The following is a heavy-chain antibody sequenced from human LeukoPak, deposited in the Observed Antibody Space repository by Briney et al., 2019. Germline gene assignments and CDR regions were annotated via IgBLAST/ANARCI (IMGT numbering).Heavy chain of an antibody. CDR3: ARCPRGVAVADWFDP. V-gene: IGHV4-39*01. Sequence: SETLSLTCTVSGGSISSSSYYWGWIRQPPGKGLEWIGSIYYSGSTYYNPSLKSRVTISVDTSKNQFSLKLSSVTAVDTAVYYCARCPRGVAVADWFDPWGQGTLVTVSS. J-gene: IGHJ5*02. D-gene: IGHD6-19*01. CDR1: GGSISSSSYY. CDR2: IYYSGST.